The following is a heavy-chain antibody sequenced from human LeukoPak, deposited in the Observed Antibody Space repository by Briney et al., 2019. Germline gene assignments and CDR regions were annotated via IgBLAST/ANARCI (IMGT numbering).Heavy chain of an antibody. CDR2: ISGSGGGT. Sequence: GGSLRLSCAASGFTLSSYAMTWVRQAPGKGLEWVSGISGSGGGTYYTDSVKGRFTISRDNSKNTLYLQMNSLRAEDTAVYYCAKDILGYCSGGICYNYWGQGTLVTVSS. D-gene: IGHD2-15*01. CDR1: GFTLSSYA. V-gene: IGHV3-23*01. J-gene: IGHJ4*02. CDR3: AKDILGYCSGGICYNY.